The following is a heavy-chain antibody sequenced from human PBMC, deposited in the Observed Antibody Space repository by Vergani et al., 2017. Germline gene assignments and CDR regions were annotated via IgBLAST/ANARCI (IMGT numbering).Heavy chain of an antibody. CDR1: GFTFSNAW. CDR2: IKSKTDGGTT. Sequence: EVQLVESGGGLVKPGGSLRLSCAASGFTFSNAWMSWVRQAPGKGLEWVGRIKSKTDGGTTDYAAPVKGRFTISRDDSKNTLYLQINSLKTEDTAVYYCTATAGGRYYGMDVWGQGTTVTVSS. CDR3: TATAGGRYYGMDV. J-gene: IGHJ6*02. V-gene: IGHV3-15*01. D-gene: IGHD4-11*01.